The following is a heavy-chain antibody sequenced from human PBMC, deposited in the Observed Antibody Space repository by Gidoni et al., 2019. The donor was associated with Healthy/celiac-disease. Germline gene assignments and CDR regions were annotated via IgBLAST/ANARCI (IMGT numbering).Heavy chain of an antibody. CDR3: ARHPAGGSRGWYVWDY. D-gene: IGHD6-19*01. J-gene: IGHJ4*02. Sequence: QLQLQESAPRPVKPSETLSLTCTVARCSISTSRYHWGRIRQPPGKGLEWIGSIYYSGRTDYNPSLKSRVTVSGDTSKNQFSLKLSSVTAADTAVYYCARHPAGGSRGWYVWDYWGQGTLVTVSS. CDR1: RCSISTSRYH. CDR2: IYYSGRT. V-gene: IGHV4-39*01.